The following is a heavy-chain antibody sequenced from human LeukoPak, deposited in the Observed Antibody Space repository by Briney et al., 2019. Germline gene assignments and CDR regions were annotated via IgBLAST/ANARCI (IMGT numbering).Heavy chain of an antibody. V-gene: IGHV3-7*04. J-gene: IGHJ4*02. CDR1: GFTFSNYW. CDR3: AKDITIFGVVSYFDY. D-gene: IGHD3-3*01. Sequence: GGSLRLSCAASGFTFSNYWMSWVRQAPGKGLEWVAHINQDGSEKYYVDSVKGRFTISRDNAKNSLYLQMNSLRAEDTAVYYCAKDITIFGVVSYFDYWGQGTLVTVSS. CDR2: INQDGSEK.